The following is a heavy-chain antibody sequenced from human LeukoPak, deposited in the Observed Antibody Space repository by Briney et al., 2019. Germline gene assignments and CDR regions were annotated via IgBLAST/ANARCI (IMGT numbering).Heavy chain of an antibody. CDR3: TLTTFGVFYYFDY. CDR2: ISYDGINQ. V-gene: IGHV3-30*04. D-gene: IGHD1/OR15-1a*01. CDR1: GFTFSSYA. J-gene: IGHJ4*02. Sequence: PGRSLRLSCATSGFTFSSYAMHWVRQAPGKGLEWVALISYDGINQYYADSVKGRFIISRDNSKNTLYLQLNSLRLEDTAVYYCTLTTFGVFYYFDYWGQGTLVTVSS.